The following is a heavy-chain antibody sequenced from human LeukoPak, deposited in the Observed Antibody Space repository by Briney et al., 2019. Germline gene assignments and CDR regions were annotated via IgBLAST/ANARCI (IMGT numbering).Heavy chain of an antibody. J-gene: IGHJ4*02. CDR2: ISSSGSTI. Sequence: GGSLRLSCAASGFTFSSYEMNWVRQAPGKGLEWVSYISSSGSTIYYADSVKGRFTISRDNAKNSLYLQMNSLRAEDTAVYYCARDHYYGSGVDYWGQGTLVTVSS. CDR1: GFTFSSYE. D-gene: IGHD3-10*01. CDR3: ARDHYYGSGVDY. V-gene: IGHV3-48*03.